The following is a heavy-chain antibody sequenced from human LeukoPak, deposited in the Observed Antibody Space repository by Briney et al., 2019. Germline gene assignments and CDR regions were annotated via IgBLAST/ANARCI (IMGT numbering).Heavy chain of an antibody. CDR2: MYPGDSDI. CDR3: ARRQFGELGGMDV. Sequence: GESLKISCKRSGCSFTSYWIGWVGQMPGKGLEWMGIMYPGDSDIRYSPSFQGQVTISADKSISTDYLQSSSLKASDTAMYYCARRQFGELGGMDVWGQGTTVTVSS. V-gene: IGHV5-51*01. CDR1: GCSFTSYW. J-gene: IGHJ6*02. D-gene: IGHD3-10*01.